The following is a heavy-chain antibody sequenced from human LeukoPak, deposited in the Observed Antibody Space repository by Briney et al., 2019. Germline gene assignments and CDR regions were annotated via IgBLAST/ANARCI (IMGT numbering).Heavy chain of an antibody. D-gene: IGHD5-18*01. J-gene: IGHJ6*03. CDR1: GGSISSGDYY. CDR3: AREVNTAMVSLGKYYYYYYMDV. Sequence: SQTLSLTXTVSGGSISSGDYYWSWIRQPPGKGLDWIGYIYYSGSTYYNPSLKSRVTISVDTSKNQFSLKLSSVTAADTAVYYCAREVNTAMVSLGKYYYYYYMDVWGKGTTVTVSS. V-gene: IGHV4-30-4*08. CDR2: IYYSGST.